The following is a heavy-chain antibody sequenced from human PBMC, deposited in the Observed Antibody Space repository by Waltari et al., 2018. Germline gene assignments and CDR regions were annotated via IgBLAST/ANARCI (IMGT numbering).Heavy chain of an antibody. D-gene: IGHD2-15*01. CDR2: SRSRGRTK. V-gene: IGHV3-48*03. Sequence: EVRLVESGGNLVQPGGSLRLSCAASGFSFSSYEMNWVRQAPGRGMDGVSYSRSRGRTKYYAEAVKGRFTISRDNAKNSLYLQMNSLRADDTAVYYCARVRVVMGEGVYWGQGTLVTVSS. CDR1: GFSFSSYE. CDR3: ARVRVVMGEGVY. J-gene: IGHJ4*02.